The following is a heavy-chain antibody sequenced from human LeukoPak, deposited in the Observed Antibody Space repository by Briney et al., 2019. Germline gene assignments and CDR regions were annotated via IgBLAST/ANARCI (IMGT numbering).Heavy chain of an antibody. Sequence: GGSLRLSCAASGFTFSSYEMNWVRQAPGKGLEWVSYISSSGSIIYYADSVKGRFTISRDNAKNSLYLQMNSLRAEDTAVYYCARVSDSKNYYYYYMDVWGKGTTVTVSS. CDR1: GFTFSSYE. CDR2: ISSSGSII. D-gene: IGHD2-15*01. J-gene: IGHJ6*03. CDR3: ARVSDSKNYYYYYMDV. V-gene: IGHV3-48*03.